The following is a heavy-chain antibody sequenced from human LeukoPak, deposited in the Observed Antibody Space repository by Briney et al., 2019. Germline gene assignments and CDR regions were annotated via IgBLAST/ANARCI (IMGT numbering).Heavy chain of an antibody. J-gene: IGHJ5*02. Sequence: GGSLRLSCRGSGFTFSNFWMHWVRQAPGTGLVWVSRINTDGSGIIYADSVKGRFTISRGNAKNTLYLQMNSLRAEDTAVYYCTRDFRNYGFDPWGQGTLVTVSS. CDR1: GFTFSNFW. CDR3: TRDFRNYGFDP. V-gene: IGHV3-74*01. D-gene: IGHD3-10*01. CDR2: INTDGSGI.